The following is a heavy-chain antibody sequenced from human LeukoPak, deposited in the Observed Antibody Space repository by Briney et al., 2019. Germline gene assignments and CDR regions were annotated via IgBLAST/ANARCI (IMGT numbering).Heavy chain of an antibody. CDR3: AAPWSSHDAFDI. V-gene: IGHV3-23*01. Sequence: GGSLRLSCAASGFTFSNAWMSWVRQAPGKGLEWVSAISGSGGSTYYADSVKGRFTISRDNSKNTLYLQMNSLRAEDTAVYYCAAPWSSHDAFDIWGQGTMVTVSS. CDR2: ISGSGGST. CDR1: GFTFSNAW. D-gene: IGHD2-8*01. J-gene: IGHJ3*02.